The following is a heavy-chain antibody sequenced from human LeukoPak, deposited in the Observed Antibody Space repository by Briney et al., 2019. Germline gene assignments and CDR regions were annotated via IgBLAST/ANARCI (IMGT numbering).Heavy chain of an antibody. CDR2: ISHDGSNK. V-gene: IGHV3-30*03. D-gene: IGHD3-9*01. CDR1: GFTFSSYG. J-gene: IGHJ4*02. CDR3: ARDRYILTGYYYFDY. Sequence: GGSLRLSCAASGFTFSSYGMHWVRQAPGKGLEWVAVISHDGSNKYYADSVKGRFSISRDNAKNSLYLQMNSLRAEDTAVYYCARDRYILTGYYYFDYWGQGTLVTVSS.